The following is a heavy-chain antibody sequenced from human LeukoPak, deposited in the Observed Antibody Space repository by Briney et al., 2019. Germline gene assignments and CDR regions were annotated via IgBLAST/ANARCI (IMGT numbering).Heavy chain of an antibody. CDR2: TSGSGGST. V-gene: IGHV3-23*01. Sequence: GGSLRLSCAASGFTFSSYGMSWVRQAPGKRLEWVSATSGSGGSTYYADSVKGRFTISRDNSKNTLYLQMNSLRAEDTAVYYCAKLSMITFGGVIVYFDYWGQGTLVTVSS. CDR3: AKLSMITFGGVIVYFDY. D-gene: IGHD3-16*02. J-gene: IGHJ4*02. CDR1: GFTFSSYG.